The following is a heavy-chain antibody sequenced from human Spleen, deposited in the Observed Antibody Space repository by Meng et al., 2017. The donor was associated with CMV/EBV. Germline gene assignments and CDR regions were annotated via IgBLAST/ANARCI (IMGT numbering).Heavy chain of an antibody. J-gene: IGHJ5*02. Sequence: SGYTFTGSYMHWVRQAPGQGFEWMGWINPITGDTNYAQKFQDRVTMTRDTSINTAYMDLSRLTSDDTAVYYCARGPWNYDYNYFDPWGQGTLVTVSS. V-gene: IGHV1-2*02. CDR2: INPITGDT. CDR3: ARGPWNYDYNYFDP. D-gene: IGHD1-7*01. CDR1: GYTFTGSY.